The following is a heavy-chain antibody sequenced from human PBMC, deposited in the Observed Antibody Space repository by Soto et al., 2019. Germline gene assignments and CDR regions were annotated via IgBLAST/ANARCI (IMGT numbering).Heavy chain of an antibody. Sequence: SETLSLTCTVSGGSISSSSYYWGWICQPPGKGLEWIGSIYYSGSTYYNPSLKSRVTISVDTSKNQFSLKLSSVTAADTAVYYCARHRGQDDSGKGDNYYYYYGMDVWGQGTTVTVSS. CDR1: GGSISSSSYY. J-gene: IGHJ6*02. V-gene: IGHV4-39*01. CDR2: IYYSGST. CDR3: ARHRGQDDSGKGDNYYYYYGMDV. D-gene: IGHD3-10*01.